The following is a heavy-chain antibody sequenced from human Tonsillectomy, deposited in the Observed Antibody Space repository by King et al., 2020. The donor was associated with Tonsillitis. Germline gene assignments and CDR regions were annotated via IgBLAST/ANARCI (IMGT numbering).Heavy chain of an antibody. CDR3: ARDPDGYYLDY. Sequence: VQLVESGGGVVQPGRSLRLSCAASGFTFSSYTMHWVRQAPGKGLEWVAVISYDGSDKYYADSVKGQFTISRDNSKNKMYLQMNSLRAEDTAVYFCARDPDGYYLDYWGQGTLVTVAS. CDR1: GFTFSSYT. V-gene: IGHV3-30*04. J-gene: IGHJ4*02. CDR2: ISYDGSDK. D-gene: IGHD3-10*01.